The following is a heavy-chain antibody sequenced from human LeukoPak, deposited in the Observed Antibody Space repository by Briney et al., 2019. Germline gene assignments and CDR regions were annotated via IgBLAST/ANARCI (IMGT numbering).Heavy chain of an antibody. CDR2: IYYSGST. J-gene: IGHJ4*02. D-gene: IGHD6-13*01. V-gene: IGHV4-30-4*01. CDR3: ARGHSSSWSFDY. Sequence: SETLSLTCTVSGGSISSGDYYWSWIRQPPGTGLEWIGYIYYSGSTYYNPSLKSRVTISVDTSKNQFSLKLSSVTAADTAVYYCARGHSSSWSFDYWGQGTLVTVSS. CDR1: GGSISSGDYY.